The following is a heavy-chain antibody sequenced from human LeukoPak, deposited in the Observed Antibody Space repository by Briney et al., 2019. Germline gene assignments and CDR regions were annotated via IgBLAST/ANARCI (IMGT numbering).Heavy chain of an antibody. Sequence: GGSLRLSCAASGFTFSSHAMHWVRQAPGEGLKWVAVISHDGGYQDYADSVKGRFTISRDNPRNTLYLQMNSLRGEDTAVYYCAWELTKRYDSWGQGTLVTVSS. D-gene: IGHD5-24*01. CDR1: GFTFSSHA. J-gene: IGHJ4*02. CDR3: AWELTKRYDS. V-gene: IGHV3-30-3*01. CDR2: ISHDGGYQ.